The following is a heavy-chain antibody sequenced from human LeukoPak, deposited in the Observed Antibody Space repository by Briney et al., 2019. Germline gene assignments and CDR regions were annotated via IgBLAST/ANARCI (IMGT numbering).Heavy chain of an antibody. D-gene: IGHD3-22*01. Sequence: GGSLRLSCAASGFSFSNYGMNWVRQAPGKGLEWVSGIIGSGGTTYCADSVKGRFTISRDNSKNTVYLQINNLRDEDTAVYYCAKGGYDSSGYYYFDYRGQGTLVTVSS. CDR3: AKGGYDSSGYYYFDY. J-gene: IGHJ4*02. CDR2: IIGSGGTT. CDR1: GFSFSNYG. V-gene: IGHV3-23*01.